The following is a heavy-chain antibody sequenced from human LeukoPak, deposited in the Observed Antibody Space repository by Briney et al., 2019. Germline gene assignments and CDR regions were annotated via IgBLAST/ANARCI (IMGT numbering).Heavy chain of an antibody. V-gene: IGHV4-4*07. J-gene: IGHJ4*02. CDR1: GASIIGYS. Sequence: ETLCLTSDVPGASIIGYSWSWIREPAREGLKWIGRMYTDGDTNYTPALKSRVTVSVDTSKNLFSLKLISVTAVDTAVYYCAIAPAGWGGTCLFDSCGQRTLVTVSS. D-gene: IGHD2-15*01. CDR3: AIAPAGWGGTCLFDS. CDR2: MYTDGDT.